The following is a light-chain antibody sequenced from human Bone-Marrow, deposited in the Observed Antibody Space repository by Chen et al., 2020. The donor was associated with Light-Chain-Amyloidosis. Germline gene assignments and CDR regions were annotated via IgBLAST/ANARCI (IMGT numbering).Light chain of an antibody. J-gene: IGLJ3*02. CDR1: NIGSTS. CDR3: QVWDGSSDRPV. Sequence: SYVLTQPSSVSVAPGQTATIACGGNNIGSTSVHWYQQTPGQAPLLVVYGDSDRPSGIPDRLSGSNSGNTATLTISRVEAGDEADYYCQVWDGSSDRPVFGGGTKLTVL. V-gene: IGLV3-21*02. CDR2: GDS.